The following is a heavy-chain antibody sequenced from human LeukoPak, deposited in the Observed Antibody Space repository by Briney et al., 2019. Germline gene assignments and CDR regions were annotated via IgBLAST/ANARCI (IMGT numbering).Heavy chain of an antibody. CDR2: ISHSGSNL. J-gene: IGHJ4*02. Sequence: PGGSLRLSCAASGFTFSDSFMNWIRQAPGKGLEWLSYISHSGSNLDYAESVRGRSTISRDNANHSLYLQINSLRAEDTAVYYCARGDSSGAPDYWGQGTLVTVSS. CDR1: GFTFSDSF. D-gene: IGHD3-22*01. CDR3: ARGDSSGAPDY. V-gene: IGHV3-11*01.